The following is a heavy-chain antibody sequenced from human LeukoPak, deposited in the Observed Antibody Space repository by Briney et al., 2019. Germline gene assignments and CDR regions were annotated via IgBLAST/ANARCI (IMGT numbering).Heavy chain of an antibody. D-gene: IGHD1-26*01. V-gene: IGHV3-23*01. CDR2: ISASGGNS. CDR3: ARDIELSC. J-gene: IGHJ4*02. Sequence: GGSLRLSCEASGFTFSVSAMSWVRQASGRGLEWVSLISASGGNSYYADSVKGGFTVSRDSSKNTLHLQMNSLRAEDTAVYYCARDIELSCWGQGTLVTVSS. CDR1: GFTFSVSA.